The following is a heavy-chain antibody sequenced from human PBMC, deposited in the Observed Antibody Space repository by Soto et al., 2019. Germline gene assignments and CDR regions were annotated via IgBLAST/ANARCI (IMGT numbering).Heavy chain of an antibody. D-gene: IGHD6-13*01. CDR3: ARDSRAGIAVAPSYGKDV. CDR2: IIPIFGTA. Sequence: QVQLVQSGAEVKKPGSSVKVSCKASGGTFSSYAISWVRQAPGQGLEWMGGIIPIFGTANYAQKFQGRVTITADESTSTAHMELSSLRSEDTAVYYCARDSRAGIAVAPSYGKDVWSQGTTLTVSS. V-gene: IGHV1-69*01. J-gene: IGHJ6*02. CDR1: GGTFSSYA.